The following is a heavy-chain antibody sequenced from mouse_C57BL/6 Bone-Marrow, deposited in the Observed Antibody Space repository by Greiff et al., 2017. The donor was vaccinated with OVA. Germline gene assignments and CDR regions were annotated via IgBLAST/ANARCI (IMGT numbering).Heavy chain of an antibody. V-gene: IGHV1-64*01. D-gene: IGHD1-1*01. Sequence: VQLQQPGAELVKPGASVKLSCKASGYTFTSYWMHWVKQRPGQGLEWIGMIHPNSGSTNYNEKFKSKATLTVDKSSSTAYMQLSSLTSEDSAVYYCARDTTVVARDYAMDYWGQGTSVTVSS. CDR1: GYTFTSYW. CDR2: IHPNSGST. CDR3: ARDTTVVARDYAMDY. J-gene: IGHJ4*01.